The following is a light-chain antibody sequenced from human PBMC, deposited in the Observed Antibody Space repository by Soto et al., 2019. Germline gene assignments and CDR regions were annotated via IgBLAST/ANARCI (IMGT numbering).Light chain of an antibody. J-gene: IGKJ1*01. CDR3: QQYHGSPPWT. CDR1: QSVSSTS. Sequence: EIVLTQSPGTLSFSPGERATLSCRASQSVSSTSLAWYQQKPGQAPRLLIYGASNRATGIPDRFSGSGSGKDFPLTISRLELHDFAVYYCQQYHGSPPWTCGLGDKVEFK. CDR2: GAS. V-gene: IGKV3-20*01.